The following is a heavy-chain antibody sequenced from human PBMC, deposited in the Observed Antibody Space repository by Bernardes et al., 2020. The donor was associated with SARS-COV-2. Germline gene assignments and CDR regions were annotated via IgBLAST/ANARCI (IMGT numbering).Heavy chain of an antibody. Sequence: GGSLRRSCAASGFTFSDHYMDWVRQAPGKGLEWVGRTRNKANSYTTEYAASVKGRFTISRDESKNSLYLQMNSLRTEDTAVYYCTRASGGGYSPLDYWGQGTLVTVSS. V-gene: IGHV3-72*01. D-gene: IGHD1-26*01. CDR3: TRASGGGYSPLDY. CDR1: GFTFSDHY. J-gene: IGHJ4*02. CDR2: TRNKANSYTT.